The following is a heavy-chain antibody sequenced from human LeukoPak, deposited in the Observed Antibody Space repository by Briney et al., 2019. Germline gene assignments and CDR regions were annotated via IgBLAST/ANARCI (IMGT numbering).Heavy chain of an antibody. CDR3: ARGGSYWDI. D-gene: IGHD3-10*01. Sequence: SETLSLTCSVSGGSIKTTSYYWGWIRQPPGRGLEWIGSIYFTGSTYHNPSLKSRVTMSVDLSKNAFSLKLSSVTAADTAVYYCARGGSYWDIWGQGSLVTVSS. J-gene: IGHJ4*02. CDR2: IYFTGST. CDR1: GGSIKTTSYY. V-gene: IGHV4-39*07.